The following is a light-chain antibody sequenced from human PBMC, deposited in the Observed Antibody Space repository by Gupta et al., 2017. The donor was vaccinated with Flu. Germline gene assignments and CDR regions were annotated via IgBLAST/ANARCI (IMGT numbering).Light chain of an antibody. J-gene: IGKJ5*01. Sequence: EILLTQSPVTLSLTPGDTAILSCRASQNINNFLAWYQHKPGQAHRLLSFDESNRATGIPARVRGSGSGTDFTRTSSSLETEDFGSEYGQQEQITFGQGTRLDIK. CDR2: DES. CDR3: QQEQIT. CDR1: QNINNF. V-gene: IGKV3-11*01.